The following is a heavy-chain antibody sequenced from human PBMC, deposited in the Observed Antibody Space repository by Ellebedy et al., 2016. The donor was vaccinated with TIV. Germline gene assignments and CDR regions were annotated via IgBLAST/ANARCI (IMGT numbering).Heavy chain of an antibody. D-gene: IGHD5-18*01. CDR1: GFTFSSYA. CDR3: AKDPDFSYGYSWYFDY. J-gene: IGHJ4*02. CDR2: ISGSGGST. V-gene: IGHV3-23*01. Sequence: GGSLRLSXAASGFTFSSYAMSWVRQAPGKGLEWVSAISGSGGSTYYADSVKGRFTISRDNSKNTLYLQMNSLRAEDTAVYYCAKDPDFSYGYSWYFDYWGQGTLVTVSS.